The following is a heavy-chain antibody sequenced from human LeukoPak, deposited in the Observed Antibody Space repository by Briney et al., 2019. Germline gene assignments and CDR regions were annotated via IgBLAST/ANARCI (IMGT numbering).Heavy chain of an antibody. CDR1: GFTFSSYG. D-gene: IGHD3-10*01. J-gene: IGHJ4*02. CDR2: ISISGGTT. CDR3: ARDSKLYYYGSGSYFMDY. Sequence: PGGSLRLSCAASGFTFSSYGMIWVRQAPGKGLEWLSSISISGGTTFYADSVKGRFTISRDNSKNTLYMHMYSLRADDTAVYYCARDSKLYYYGSGSYFMDYWGQGTLVTVSS. V-gene: IGHV3-23*01.